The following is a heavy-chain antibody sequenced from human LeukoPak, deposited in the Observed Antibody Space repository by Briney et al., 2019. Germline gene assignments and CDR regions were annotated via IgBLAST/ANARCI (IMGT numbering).Heavy chain of an antibody. D-gene: IGHD3-10*01. CDR3: AREKGTMIRAMAFEM. CDR1: GFTFSSYW. J-gene: IGHJ3*02. CDR2: IKQDGSEK. Sequence: GGSLRLSCAASGFTFSSYWMSWVRQAPGKGLEWVADIKQDGSEKYYVDSVKGRFTISRDNAQNSLYLQINSLRAEDTAVYYCAREKGTMIRAMAFEMWGQGTMVTVSS. V-gene: IGHV3-7*01.